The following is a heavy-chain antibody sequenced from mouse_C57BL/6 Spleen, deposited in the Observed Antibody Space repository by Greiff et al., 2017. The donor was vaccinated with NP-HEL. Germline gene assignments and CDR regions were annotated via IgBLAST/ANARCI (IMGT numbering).Heavy chain of an antibody. V-gene: IGHV1-69*01. D-gene: IGHD2-3*01. CDR3: ARSGGYSFAY. Sequence: VQLQQSGAELVMPGASVKLSCKASGYTFTSYWMHWVKQRPGQGLEWIGEIDPSDSYTNYNQKFKGKSTLTVDKSSSTAYMQLSSLTSEDSAVYYCARSGGYSFAYWGQGTLVTVSA. CDR2: IDPSDSYT. CDR1: GYTFTSYW. J-gene: IGHJ3*01.